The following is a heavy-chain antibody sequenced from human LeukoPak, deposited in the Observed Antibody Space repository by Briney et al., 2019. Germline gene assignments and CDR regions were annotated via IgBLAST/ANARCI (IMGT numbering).Heavy chain of an antibody. CDR1: GFTLSHYE. V-gene: IGHV3-48*03. D-gene: IGHD2/OR15-2a*01. CDR2: INGTGVTI. CDR3: AKLLRATDY. Sequence: PGGSLRLSCAASGFTLSHYEMNWVRQAPGKGLEWVSYINGTGVTIYYASSVKARFTMSRDNSKNTLYLQMVSLRAEDTAEYYCAKLLRATDYWGQGTLVTVSS. J-gene: IGHJ4*02.